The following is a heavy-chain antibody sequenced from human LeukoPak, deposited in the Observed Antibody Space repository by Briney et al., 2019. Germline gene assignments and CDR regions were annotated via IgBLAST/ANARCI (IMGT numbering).Heavy chain of an antibody. V-gene: IGHV3-53*04. CDR2: IYTGSST. CDR1: GFIVSSHY. D-gene: IGHD3-3*01. CDR3: ARALTYYDVWSAYYFGS. J-gene: IGHJ4*02. Sequence: GGSLRLSCAVSGFIVSSHYMTWVRQAPGKGLQWVSVIYTGSSTDYADSVKGRFTISRQNSKNMLYLQMNSLRVEDTAVYYCARALTYYDVWSAYYFGSWGQGTLVTVSS.